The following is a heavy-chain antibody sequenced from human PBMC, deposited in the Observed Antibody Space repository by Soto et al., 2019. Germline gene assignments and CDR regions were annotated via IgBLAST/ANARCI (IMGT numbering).Heavy chain of an antibody. CDR2: ISGSATGT. CDR3: AKYGSSSWSLFDY. J-gene: IGHJ4*02. V-gene: IGHV3-23*01. CDR1: GFTFNSYA. D-gene: IGHD6-13*01. Sequence: QPGGSLRLSCAASGFTFNSYAMSWVRQAPGKGLEWVSSISGSATGTYYADSVKGRFTISRDISKNTLYLQMNSLRAEDTAVYYCAKYGSSSWSLFDYWGQGTLVTVSS.